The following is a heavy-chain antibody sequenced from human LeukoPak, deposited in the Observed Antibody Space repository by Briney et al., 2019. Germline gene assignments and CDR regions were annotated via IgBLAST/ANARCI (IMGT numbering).Heavy chain of an antibody. V-gene: IGHV3-30*03. D-gene: IGHD3-22*01. CDR3: ARPITPRTIVMGGFDP. J-gene: IGHJ5*02. CDR2: ISYDGSNK. CDR1: GFTVSSNY. Sequence: GGSLRLSCAASGFTVSSNYMTWVRQAPGKGLEWVAVISYDGSNKYYADSVKGRFTISRDNSKNTLYLQMNSLRAEDTAVYYCARPITPRTIVMGGFDPWGQGTLVTVSS.